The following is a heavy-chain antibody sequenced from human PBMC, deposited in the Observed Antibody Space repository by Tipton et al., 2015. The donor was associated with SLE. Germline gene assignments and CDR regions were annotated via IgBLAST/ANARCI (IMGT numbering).Heavy chain of an antibody. Sequence: SLRLSCAVSGGSISSSNWWSWVRQPPGKGLEWIGEINHSGSANYNPSLKSRLTISVDTSKNQFSLKLSSVTAADTAGYYCARGKLLPFAFDIWGQGTMVTVSS. CDR2: INHSGSA. CDR3: ARGKLLPFAFDI. D-gene: IGHD2-15*01. CDR1: GGSISSSNW. J-gene: IGHJ3*02. V-gene: IGHV4-4*02.